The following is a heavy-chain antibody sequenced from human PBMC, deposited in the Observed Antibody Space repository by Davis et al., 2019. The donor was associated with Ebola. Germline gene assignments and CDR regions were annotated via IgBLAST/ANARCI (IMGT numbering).Heavy chain of an antibody. Sequence: GESLKISCAASGFTFSSYSMNWVRQAPGKGLEWVSSISSSSSYIYYADSVKGRFTISRDNAKNSLYLQMNSLRAEDTAVYYCVRDYSSSWGFDPWGQGTLVTVSS. CDR2: ISSSSSYI. CDR1: GFTFSSYS. J-gene: IGHJ5*01. D-gene: IGHD6-6*01. CDR3: VRDYSSSWGFDP. V-gene: IGHV3-21*01.